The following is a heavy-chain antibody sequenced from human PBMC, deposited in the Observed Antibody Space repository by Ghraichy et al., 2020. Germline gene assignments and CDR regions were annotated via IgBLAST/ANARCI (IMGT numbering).Heavy chain of an antibody. V-gene: IGHV4-34*01. Sequence: SETLSLTCAVYGGSFSGYYWSWIRQPPGKGLEWIGEINHSGSTNYNPSLKSRVTISVDTSKNQFSLKLSSVTAADTAVYYCARGRRSSWQFNWFDPWGQGTLVTVSS. CDR3: ARGRRSSWQFNWFDP. CDR2: INHSGST. CDR1: GGSFSGYY. J-gene: IGHJ5*02. D-gene: IGHD6-13*01.